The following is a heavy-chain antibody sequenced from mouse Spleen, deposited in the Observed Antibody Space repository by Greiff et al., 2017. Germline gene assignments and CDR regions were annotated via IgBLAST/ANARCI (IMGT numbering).Heavy chain of an antibody. J-gene: IGHJ3*01. CDR3: TYGNYGLFAY. CDR1: GFTFSNYW. Sequence: DVKLVESGGGLVQPGGSMKLSCVASGFTFSNYWMNWVRQSPEKGLEWVAQIRLKSDNYATHYAESVKGRFTISRDDSKSSVYLQMNNLRAEDTGIYYCTYGNYGLFAYWGQGTLVTVSA. V-gene: IGHV6-3*01. D-gene: IGHD2-1*01. CDR2: IRLKSDNYAT.